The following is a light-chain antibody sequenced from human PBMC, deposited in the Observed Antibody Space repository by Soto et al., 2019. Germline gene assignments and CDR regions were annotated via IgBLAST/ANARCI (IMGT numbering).Light chain of an antibody. Sequence: EVVMTQSPATLSVSPGERATLSCRASQSVSSSYLGWYQQKPGQAPRLLIYGASSRATGIPDRFSGSGSGTDFTLTISRLEPEDFAVYYCQQYGSSQITFGQGTRLEIK. J-gene: IGKJ5*01. CDR2: GAS. V-gene: IGKV3-20*01. CDR3: QQYGSSQIT. CDR1: QSVSSSY.